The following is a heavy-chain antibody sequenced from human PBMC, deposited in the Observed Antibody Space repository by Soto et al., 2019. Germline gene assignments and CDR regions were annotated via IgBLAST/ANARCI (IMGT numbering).Heavy chain of an antibody. CDR2: MNPNSGNT. CDR3: AREVQAADGIIDY. V-gene: IGHV1-8*01. Sequence: ASVKVSCKASGYTFTSYDINWVRQATGQGLEWMGWMNPNSGNTGFAQRLQGRVTMTRDTSMSTAYMELRSLRSDDTAVYYCAREVQAADGIIDYWGQGTLVTVSS. CDR1: GYTFTSYD. J-gene: IGHJ4*02. D-gene: IGHD6-13*01.